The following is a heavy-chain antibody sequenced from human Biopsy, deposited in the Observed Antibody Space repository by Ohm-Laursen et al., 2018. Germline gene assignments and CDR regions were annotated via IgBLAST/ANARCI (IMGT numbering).Heavy chain of an antibody. D-gene: IGHD6-25*01. CDR1: GFTFDDYA. CDR2: ITWNSGSI. J-gene: IGHJ6*02. CDR3: ARDGAAGYGLDV. V-gene: IGHV3-9*01. Sequence: SSLRLSCSASGFTFDDYAMHWVRQAPGKGLEWVSGITWNSGSIGYADSVKGRFTISRDNSKNTLYLQMNSLRAEDTAVYYCARDGAAGYGLDVWGQGTTVTVSS.